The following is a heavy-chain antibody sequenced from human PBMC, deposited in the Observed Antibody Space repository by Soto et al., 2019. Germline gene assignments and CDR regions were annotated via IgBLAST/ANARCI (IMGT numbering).Heavy chain of an antibody. Sequence: AETLGIACTVSGGSISIYYWGWIRQPPGKGLEWIGYIYYSGSTNYNPSLKSRVTISVDTSKNQFSLKLSSVTAADTALYYCARVQGSVSSRWYFDYWGQGTMVTVSS. CDR2: IYYSGST. V-gene: IGHV4-59*01. CDR3: ARVQGSVSSRWYFDY. J-gene: IGHJ4*02. D-gene: IGHD6-13*01. CDR1: GGSISIYY.